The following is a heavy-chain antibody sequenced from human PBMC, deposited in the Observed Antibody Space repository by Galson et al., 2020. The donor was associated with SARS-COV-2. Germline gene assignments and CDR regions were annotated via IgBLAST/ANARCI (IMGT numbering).Heavy chain of an antibody. CDR2: MSHDGSNK. J-gene: IGHJ5*01. D-gene: IGHD3-10*01. Sequence: GGSLRLSCTASGFSFSNYAMHWVRQAPGKGPEWLTGMSHDGSNKYYADSVKGRFTTSRDNSKNTLYLLMNSLRPEDTAVYYCAKDYYPTTTSDWFDSWGQGTLVTVSS. CDR1: GFSFSNYA. CDR3: AKDYYPTTTSDWFDS. V-gene: IGHV3-30*18.